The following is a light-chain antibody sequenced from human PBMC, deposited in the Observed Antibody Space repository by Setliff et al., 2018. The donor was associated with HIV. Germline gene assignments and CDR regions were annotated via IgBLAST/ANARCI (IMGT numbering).Light chain of an antibody. CDR3: QQYGSSPLT. Sequence: EIVLTQSPGTLSLSPGERATLSCRASQSVRTSYLAWYQQKPGQAPRLLIDGASSRATGIPDRFSGSGSGTDFTLTISRLEPEDFAVYYCQQYGSSPLTFGQGTKVDIK. CDR1: QSVRTSY. V-gene: IGKV3-20*01. CDR2: GAS. J-gene: IGKJ1*01.